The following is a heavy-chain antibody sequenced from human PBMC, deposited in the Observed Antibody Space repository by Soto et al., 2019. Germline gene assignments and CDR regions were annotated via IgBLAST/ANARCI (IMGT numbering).Heavy chain of an antibody. D-gene: IGHD3-9*01. Sequence: GASVKVSCKASGYTFTSYGISWVRQAPGQGLEWMGWISAYNGNTNYAQKLQGRVTMTTDTSTSTAYMELRSLRSDDTAVYYCARSYDILTGYYGYFDYWGQGTLVTVSS. V-gene: IGHV1-18*01. J-gene: IGHJ4*02. CDR1: GYTFTSYG. CDR3: ARSYDILTGYYGYFDY. CDR2: ISAYNGNT.